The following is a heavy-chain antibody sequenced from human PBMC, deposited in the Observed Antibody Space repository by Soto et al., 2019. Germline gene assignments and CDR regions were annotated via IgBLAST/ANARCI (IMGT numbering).Heavy chain of an antibody. V-gene: IGHV3-48*02. J-gene: IGHJ6*02. Sequence: LRLSCAASGFIFSTYSMNWVRQAPGKGLEWVSYISTSTSTIYYADSVKGRFTISRDNAKNSLYLQMNSLRDEDTAVYFCARDGRPRRAYSSDYYYFSGMDVWGQGTTVTVSS. CDR3: ARDGRPRRAYSSDYYYFSGMDV. CDR1: GFIFSTYS. D-gene: IGHD3-16*01. CDR2: ISTSTSTI.